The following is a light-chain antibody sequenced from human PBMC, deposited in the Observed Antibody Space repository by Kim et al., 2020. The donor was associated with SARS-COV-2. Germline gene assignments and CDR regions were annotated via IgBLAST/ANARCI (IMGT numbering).Light chain of an antibody. CDR1: QSVSSY. Sequence: LSPGETATLSCRASQSVSSYLAWYQQRPGQGPRLLIYDAYDRATGTPGRFSGSGSGTDFTLTISSLEPEDFAIYYCQQRSGWPVTFGGGTKVDIK. J-gene: IGKJ4*01. CDR3: QQRSGWPVT. V-gene: IGKV3-11*01. CDR2: DAY.